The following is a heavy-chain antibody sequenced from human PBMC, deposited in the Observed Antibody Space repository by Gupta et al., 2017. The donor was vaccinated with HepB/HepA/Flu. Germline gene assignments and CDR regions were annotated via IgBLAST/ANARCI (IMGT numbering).Heavy chain of an antibody. V-gene: IGHV3-23*01. CDR2: ISGGGGNT. J-gene: IGHJ4*02. CDR1: GFTFSIYT. D-gene: IGHD1-1*01. CDR3: AKLDVELDF. Sequence: VQLLDPGGNLVQPGGSLRLLCAASGFTFSIYTMSWVRQGPGKGLEWVGGISGGGGNTDYAGSAKGRLSIARENSKNTLYLKLDSLRAEDTAVYDCAKLDVELDFWGQGTLVTVSS.